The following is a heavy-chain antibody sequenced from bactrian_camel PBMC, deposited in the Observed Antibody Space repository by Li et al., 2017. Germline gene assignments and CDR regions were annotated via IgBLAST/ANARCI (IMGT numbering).Heavy chain of an antibody. CDR1: GYKWNNYC. CDR3: AAGTRLMYGAMWYPSAIDFDD. V-gene: IGHV3S63*01. Sequence: QVQLVESGGGSVQAGGALKLSCVVSGYKWNNYCLSWFRQRPGKEREGVAYLDSDGTTVYKDSVRGRFTISLGEPENTLTLQMNSLKPEDTAMYYCAAGTRLMYGAMWYPSAIDFDDWGQGTQVTVS. D-gene: IGHD6*01. J-gene: IGHJ6*01. CDR2: LDSDGTT.